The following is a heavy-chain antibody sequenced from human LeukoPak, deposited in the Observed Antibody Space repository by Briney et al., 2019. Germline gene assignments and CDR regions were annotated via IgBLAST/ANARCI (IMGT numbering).Heavy chain of an antibody. J-gene: IGHJ4*02. CDR1: AFIFSSYS. V-gene: IGHV3-21*01. CDR2: ISSSSGYI. CDR3: AREITSSSSFDY. Sequence: PGGSLRLSCTASAFIFSSYSMNWVRQAPGKGLEWVSSISSSSGYIYYADSVKGRFTISRDNAQNSLYLQMNTLRVEDTAVYYCAREITSSSSFDYWGQGTLVTVSS. D-gene: IGHD6-6*01.